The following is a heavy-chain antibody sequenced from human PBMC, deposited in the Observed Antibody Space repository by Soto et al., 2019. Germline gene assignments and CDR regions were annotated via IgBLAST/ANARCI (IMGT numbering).Heavy chain of an antibody. CDR3: ARGSRSRAPKYFDY. V-gene: IGHV4-34*01. CDR2: INHSGST. Sequence: QVQLQQWGAGLLKPSETLSLTCAVYGGSFSGYYWSWIRQPPGKGLEWIGEINHSGSTNYNPSLKSRVTISVDTSKSQFSLKLSSVTAADTAVYYCARGSRSRAPKYFDYWGQGTLVTVSS. J-gene: IGHJ4*02. D-gene: IGHD1-26*01. CDR1: GGSFSGYY.